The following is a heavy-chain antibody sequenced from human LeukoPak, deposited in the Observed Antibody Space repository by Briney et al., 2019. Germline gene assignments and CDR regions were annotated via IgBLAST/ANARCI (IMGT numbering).Heavy chain of an antibody. CDR1: GFTFSSYS. V-gene: IGHV3-21*01. CDR2: ISSSSSYI. D-gene: IGHD3-22*01. J-gene: IGHJ4*02. Sequence: GGSLRLSCAASGFTFSSYSMNWVRQAPGKGLEWVSSISSSSSYIYYADSVKGRFTISRDNAKNSLYLQMNSLRAEDTAVYYCARINLKRSSGFDYWGQGTLVTVSS. CDR3: ARINLKRSSGFDY.